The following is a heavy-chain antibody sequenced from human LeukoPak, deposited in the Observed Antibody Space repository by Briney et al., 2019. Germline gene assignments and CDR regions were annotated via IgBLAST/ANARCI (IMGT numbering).Heavy chain of an antibody. Sequence: SETLSLTCTVSGDSISSSTYYWGWIRQPPGKGLEWIGSTYYTGTTYYNPSLKSRITISVDTSKNQFSLKLSSVSAADTAVYYCARPNIRYCSGGACSNDGSDYWGQGTLVTVSS. J-gene: IGHJ4*02. V-gene: IGHV4-39*07. CDR1: GDSISSSTYY. D-gene: IGHD2-15*01. CDR3: ARPNIRYCSGGACSNDGSDY. CDR2: TYYTGTT.